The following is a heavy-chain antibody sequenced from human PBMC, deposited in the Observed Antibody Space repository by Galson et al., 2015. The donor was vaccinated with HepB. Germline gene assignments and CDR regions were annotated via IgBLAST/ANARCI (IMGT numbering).Heavy chain of an antibody. CDR1: GFTFSSYE. J-gene: IGHJ5*02. D-gene: IGHD6-13*01. Sequence: SLRLSCAASGFTFSSYEMNWVRQAPGKGLEWVSYISSSGSTIYYADSVKGRFTISRDNAKNSLYLQMNSLRAEDTAVYYCARAYSSSWYANWFDPWGQGTLVTVSS. CDR2: ISSSGSTI. V-gene: IGHV3-48*03. CDR3: ARAYSSSWYANWFDP.